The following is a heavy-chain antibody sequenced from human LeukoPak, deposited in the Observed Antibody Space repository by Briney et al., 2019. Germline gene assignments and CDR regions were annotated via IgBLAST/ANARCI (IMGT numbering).Heavy chain of an antibody. CDR3: ARGYYYDSSGYYLDY. Sequence: PSETLSLTCTVSGDSISSYYWSWIRQPPGKGLEWVGYIYYSGSTNYNPSLKSRVIISVDPYKNLFSLKLSSVTAADTAVYYCARGYYYDSSGYYLDYWGQGTLVTVSS. J-gene: IGHJ4*02. CDR1: GDSISSYY. D-gene: IGHD3-22*01. CDR2: IYYSGST. V-gene: IGHV4-59*01.